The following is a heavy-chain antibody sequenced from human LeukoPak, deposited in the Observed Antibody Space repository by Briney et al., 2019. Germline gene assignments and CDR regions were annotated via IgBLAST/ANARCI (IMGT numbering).Heavy chain of an antibody. Sequence: ASVKVSCKASGYTFTSYGISWVRQAPGQGLEWMGWISAYNGNTNYAQKLQGRVTMTTDTSTSTAYMELRSLRSDDTAVYYCARDLGYYDSSGYAGYWGQGTLVTVSS. V-gene: IGHV1-18*01. CDR3: ARDLGYYDSSGYAGY. J-gene: IGHJ4*02. CDR2: ISAYNGNT. D-gene: IGHD3-22*01. CDR1: GYTFTSYG.